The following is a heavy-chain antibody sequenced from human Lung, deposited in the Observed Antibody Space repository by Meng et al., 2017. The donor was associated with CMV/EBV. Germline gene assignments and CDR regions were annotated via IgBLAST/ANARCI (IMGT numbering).Heavy chain of an antibody. CDR1: GYSFRTFG. Sequence: ASXXVSXKASGYSFRTFGISWVRKAPGQGLEWMGWISAYNGNTTYTQKLQGRVTMTRDTSTRTVYMELRSLRCDDTAVYYCARDRVLRGVNGLDVWCHGTTVTVSS. D-gene: IGHD3-10*01. CDR2: ISAYNGNT. V-gene: IGHV1-18*01. CDR3: ARDRVLRGVNGLDV. J-gene: IGHJ6*02.